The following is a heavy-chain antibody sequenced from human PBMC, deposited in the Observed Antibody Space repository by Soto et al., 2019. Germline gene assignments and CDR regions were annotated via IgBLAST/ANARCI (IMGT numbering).Heavy chain of an antibody. CDR1: GGSISSGGYS. CDR3: ARGGVDYYDSSGYYFSPYYFDY. V-gene: IGHV4-30-2*01. CDR2: IYHSGST. Sequence: PSETLSLTCAVSGGSISSGGYSWSWIRQPPGKGLEWIGYIYHSGSTYYNQSLKSRVTISVDRSKNQFSLKLSSVIAADTAVYYCARGGVDYYDSSGYYFSPYYFDYWGQGTLVTVSS. D-gene: IGHD3-22*01. J-gene: IGHJ4*02.